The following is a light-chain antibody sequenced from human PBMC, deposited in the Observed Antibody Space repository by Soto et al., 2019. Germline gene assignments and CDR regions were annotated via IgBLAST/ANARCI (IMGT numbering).Light chain of an antibody. CDR1: SSDVGGYNY. CDR3: SSYTSSSALIL. V-gene: IGLV2-14*03. J-gene: IGLJ2*01. Sequence: QSVLTQPASVSGSPGQSIPISCTGTSSDVGGYNYVSWYQQHPGNAPKLMIFDVNSRPSGVSNRFSGSKSGNTASLTISGLQAEDEADYYCSSYTSSSALILFGGGTKVTVL. CDR2: DVN.